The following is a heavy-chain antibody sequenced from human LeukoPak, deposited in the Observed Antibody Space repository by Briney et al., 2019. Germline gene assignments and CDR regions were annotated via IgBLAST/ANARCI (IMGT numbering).Heavy chain of an antibody. Sequence: GASVKVSCEASGYTFTGYYMHWVRQAPGQGLEWMGWINPNSGGTNYAQKFQGRVTMTRDTSISTAYMELSRLRSDDTAVYYCARDGNGVTTVYYYYYYMDVWGKGTTVTVSS. J-gene: IGHJ6*03. CDR2: INPNSGGT. V-gene: IGHV1-2*02. CDR3: ARDGNGVTTVYYYYYYMDV. CDR1: GYTFTGYY. D-gene: IGHD4-11*01.